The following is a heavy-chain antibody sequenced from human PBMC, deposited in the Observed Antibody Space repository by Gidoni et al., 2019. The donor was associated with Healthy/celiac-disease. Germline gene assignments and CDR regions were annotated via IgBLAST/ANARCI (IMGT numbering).Heavy chain of an antibody. CDR2: ISYDGSNK. D-gene: IGHD1-1*01. V-gene: IGHV3-30-3*01. CDR3: ARALDWNAQTHIDY. CDR1: GFTFSSYA. J-gene: IGHJ4*02. Sequence: QVQLVESGGGVVQPGRSLRLSCAASGFTFSSYAMHWVRQAPGKGMEWVAVISYDGSNKYYADSVKGRFTISRDNSKNTLYLQMNSLRAEDTAVYYCARALDWNAQTHIDYWGQGTLVTVSS.